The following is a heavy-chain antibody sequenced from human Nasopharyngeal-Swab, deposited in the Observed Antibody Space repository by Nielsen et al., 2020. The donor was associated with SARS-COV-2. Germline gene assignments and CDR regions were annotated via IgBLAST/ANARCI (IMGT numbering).Heavy chain of an antibody. CDR2: IYYCGST. CDR1: GGSISSSSYY. Sequence: SETLSLTCTVSGGSISSSSYYWGWIRQPPGKGLEWIGSIYYCGSTYYNPSLKSRVTISVDTSKNQFSLKLSSVTAADTAVYYCARDLLSREVVVVPDTGSFYYYYGMDVWGQGTTVTVSS. CDR3: ARDLLSREVVVVPDTGSFYYYYGMDV. V-gene: IGHV4-39*07. J-gene: IGHJ6*02. D-gene: IGHD2-2*01.